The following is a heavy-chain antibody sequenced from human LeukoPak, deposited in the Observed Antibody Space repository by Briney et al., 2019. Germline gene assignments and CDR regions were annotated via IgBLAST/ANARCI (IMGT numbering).Heavy chain of an antibody. J-gene: IGHJ4*02. V-gene: IGHV4-59*08. D-gene: IGHD1-26*01. CDR2: IYYSGNT. CDR3: ARLTTGATNTPFDY. CDR1: NGSISTYY. Sequence: PSETLSLTCTVSNGSISTYYWSWIRQPPGKGLEWIGYIYYSGNTNYNPSLKSRVTISVDTSKNQFSLKLSSVTAADTAVYYCARLTTGATNTPFDYWGQGTLVTVSS.